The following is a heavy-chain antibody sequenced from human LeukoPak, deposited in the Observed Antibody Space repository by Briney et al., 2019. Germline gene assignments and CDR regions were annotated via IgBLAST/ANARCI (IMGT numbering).Heavy chain of an antibody. J-gene: IGHJ6*03. Sequence: GGSLRLSCTASGFTFGDYAMSWVRQAPGKGLEWVGFIRSKAYGGTTEYAASVKGRFTISRDDSKSIAYLQMNSLKTEDTAVYYCTRDYYDSSGYYFYYYYYMDVWGKGTTVTISS. CDR2: IRSKAYGGTT. V-gene: IGHV3-49*04. D-gene: IGHD3-22*01. CDR1: GFTFGDYA. CDR3: TRDYYDSSGYYFYYYYYMDV.